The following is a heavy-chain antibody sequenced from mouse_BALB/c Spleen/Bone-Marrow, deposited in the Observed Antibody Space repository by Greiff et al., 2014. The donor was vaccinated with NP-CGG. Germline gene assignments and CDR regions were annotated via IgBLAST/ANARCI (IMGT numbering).Heavy chain of an antibody. Sequence: VQLQQSGAELVRPGSSVKISCKASGFAFSSYWMNWVKQRPGQGLEWIGQIYPGDGDTNYSGKFKGKATLTADESSSTAYMQLSSLTSEDSAVYFCAFGNYDFDYWGQGTTFTVSS. CDR3: AFGNYDFDY. CDR1: GFAFSSYW. V-gene: IGHV1-80*01. J-gene: IGHJ2*01. D-gene: IGHD2-1*01. CDR2: IYPGDGDT.